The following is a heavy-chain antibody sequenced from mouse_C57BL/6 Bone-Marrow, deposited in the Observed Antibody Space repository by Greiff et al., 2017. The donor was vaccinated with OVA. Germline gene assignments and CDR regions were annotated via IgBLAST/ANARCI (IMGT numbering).Heavy chain of an antibody. CDR2: ISDGGSYT. Sequence: EVQLVESGAGLVKPGGSLKLSCAASGFTFSSYAMSWVRQTPEKRLEWVATISDGGSYTYYPDNVKGRSTISRDNAKNNLYLQMSHLKSEDTAMYYCARDGYVGSSLYAMDYWGQGTSVTVSS. J-gene: IGHJ4*01. D-gene: IGHD1-1*01. CDR3: ARDGYVGSSLYAMDY. CDR1: GFTFSSYA. V-gene: IGHV5-4*01.